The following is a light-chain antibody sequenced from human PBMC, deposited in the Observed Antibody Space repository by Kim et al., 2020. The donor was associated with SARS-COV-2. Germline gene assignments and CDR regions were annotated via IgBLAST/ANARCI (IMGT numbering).Light chain of an antibody. CDR2: RNN. V-gene: IGLV10-54*01. Sequence: QAGLTQPPSVSKGLRQTATLTCTGNSNNVGNQGAAWLQQHQGHPPKLLSYRNNNRPSGISERLSASRSGNTASLTITGLQPEDEADYYCPTWDSSLNEWVFGGGTKVTVL. CDR1: SNNVGNQG. J-gene: IGLJ3*02. CDR3: PTWDSSLNEWV.